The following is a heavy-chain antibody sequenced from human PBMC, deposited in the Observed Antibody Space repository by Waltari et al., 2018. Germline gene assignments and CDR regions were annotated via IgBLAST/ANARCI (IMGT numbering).Heavy chain of an antibody. CDR1: GYTFIGYS. J-gene: IGHJ4*02. CDR2: ITPNSGAT. CDR3: VRDGHKYDFDF. D-gene: IGHD2-2*01. Sequence: QVHLVQSGAAVKNPGASVRVSCTAPGYTFIGYSIPWLRQAPGQGLEWMGRITPNSGATVYAQNLQGRVTMTRDTSISTAYMELSRLTSDDTAVYYCVRDGHKYDFDFWGQGTLVTVPS. V-gene: IGHV1-2*06.